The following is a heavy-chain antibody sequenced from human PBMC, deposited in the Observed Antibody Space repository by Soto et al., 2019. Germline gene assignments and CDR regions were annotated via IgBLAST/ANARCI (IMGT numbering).Heavy chain of an antibody. CDR1: GGSISSYY. J-gene: IGHJ4*02. CDR3: AAGGGLPRYY. D-gene: IGHD5-12*01. V-gene: IGHV4-59*12. CDR2: IYHSGST. Sequence: SETLSLTCTVSGGSISSYYWSWIRQPPGKGLEWIGYIYHSGSTNYNPSLKSRVTISVDTSKNQFSLKLSSVTAADTAVYYCAAGGGLPRYYWGQGTLVTVSS.